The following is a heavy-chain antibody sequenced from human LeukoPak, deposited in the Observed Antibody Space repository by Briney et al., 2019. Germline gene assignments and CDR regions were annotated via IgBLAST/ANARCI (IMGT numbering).Heavy chain of an antibody. CDR2: INPSGGST. D-gene: IGHD2-2*01. V-gene: IGHV1-46*01. Sequence: ASVKVSCKASGYTFTSYYMHWVRQASGQGLEWMGIINPSGGSTSYAQKFQGRVTMTRDTSTSTVYMELSSLRSEDTAVYYCARVVPAARVDYHYYGMDVWGQGTTVTVSS. CDR1: GYTFTSYY. CDR3: ARVVPAARVDYHYYGMDV. J-gene: IGHJ6*02.